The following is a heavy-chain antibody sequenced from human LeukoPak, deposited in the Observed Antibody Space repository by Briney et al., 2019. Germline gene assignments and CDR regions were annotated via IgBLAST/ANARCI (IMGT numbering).Heavy chain of an antibody. CDR3: AKDPRDRYYYDSSVPSGY. CDR2: ISGSGGST. D-gene: IGHD3-22*01. V-gene: IGHV3-23*01. J-gene: IGHJ4*02. CDR1: GFTFSSYA. Sequence: GGSLRLSCAASGFTFSSYAMSWVRQAPGKGLEWVSAISGSGGSTYYADSVKGRFTISRDNSKNTLYLQMNSLRAEDTAVYYCAKDPRDRYYYDSSVPSGYWGQGTLVTVSS.